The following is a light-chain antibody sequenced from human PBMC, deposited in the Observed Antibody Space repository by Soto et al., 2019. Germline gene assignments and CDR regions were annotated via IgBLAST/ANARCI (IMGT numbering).Light chain of an antibody. V-gene: IGKV1-12*01. CDR3: XXANSFPFT. CDR2: AAS. J-gene: IGKJ3*01. Sequence: DIQMTQSPSSVSASVGDRVTITCRASQGISSWLAWYQQKPGKAPKLLIYAASSLQSGVPSRFXXXXSGXXXXXXXXXLQPXDFXXXXXXXANSFPFTFGPGTKVDIK. CDR1: QGISSW.